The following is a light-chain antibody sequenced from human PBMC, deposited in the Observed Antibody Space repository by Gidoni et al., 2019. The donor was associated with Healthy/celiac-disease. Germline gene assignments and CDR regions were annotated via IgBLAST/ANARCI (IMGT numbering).Light chain of an antibody. Sequence: DIQMHQSPSPLSASVGDRVTITCRASQSISSWLAWYQQKPGKAPKLLIYDASSLESGVPSRFSGSGSGTEFTLTISSLQPDDFATYYCQQYNSYLFTFGPGTKVDIK. V-gene: IGKV1-5*01. J-gene: IGKJ3*01. CDR2: DAS. CDR1: QSISSW. CDR3: QQYNSYLFT.